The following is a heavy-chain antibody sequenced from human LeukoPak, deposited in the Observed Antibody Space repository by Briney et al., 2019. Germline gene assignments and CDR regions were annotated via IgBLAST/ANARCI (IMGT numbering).Heavy chain of an antibody. CDR1: GGSFSGYY. J-gene: IGHJ4*02. Sequence: SETLSLTCAVYGGSFSGYYWSWIRQPPGKGLEWIGEVNHSGCTNYNPSLKSRVTISVDTSENQFSLKLSSVTAADTAVYYCARDRPHGLYYFDYWGQGTVVTVSS. V-gene: IGHV4-34*01. CDR2: VNHSGCT. CDR3: ARDRPHGLYYFDY.